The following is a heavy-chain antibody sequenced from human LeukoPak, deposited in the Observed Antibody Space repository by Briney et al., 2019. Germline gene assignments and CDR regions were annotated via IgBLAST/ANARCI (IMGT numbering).Heavy chain of an antibody. V-gene: IGHV5-51*01. CDR3: ARLDSYSGSYGVDY. Sequence: GESLKISCQASGYIFTTYWLAWVRQLPGKGLEWMGIIYPGDSDTRYSPSFQGQVTISADKSISTAYLQWSSLKASDTAMYYCARLDSYSGSYGVDYWGQGTLVTVSS. D-gene: IGHD1-26*01. CDR2: IYPGDSDT. CDR1: GYIFTTYW. J-gene: IGHJ4*02.